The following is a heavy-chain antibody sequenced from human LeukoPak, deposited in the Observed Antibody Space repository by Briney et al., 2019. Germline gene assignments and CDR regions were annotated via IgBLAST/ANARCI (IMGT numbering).Heavy chain of an antibody. D-gene: IGHD6-19*01. CDR2: IYYSGST. CDR3: ARGAYSSGWTGWYFDY. J-gene: IGHJ4*02. Sequence: SEILSLTCTVSGGSISSYYWSWIRQPPGKGLEWIGYIYYSGSTNYNPSLKSRVTISVDTSKNQFSLKLSSVTAADTAVYYCARGAYSSGWTGWYFDYWGQGTLVTVSS. V-gene: IGHV4-59*01. CDR1: GGSISSYY.